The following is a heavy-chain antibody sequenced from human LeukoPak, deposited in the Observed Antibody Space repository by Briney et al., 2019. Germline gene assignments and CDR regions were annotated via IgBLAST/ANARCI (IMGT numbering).Heavy chain of an antibody. Sequence: ASVKVSCKASGYTFTSYGISWVRQAPGQGLEWMGWISAYNGNTNYAQKLQGRVTMTTDTSTSTAYMELRSLRSDDTAVYYCARVPRVGAGPLDAFDIWGQGTMVTVSS. CDR2: ISAYNGNT. D-gene: IGHD1-26*01. CDR3: ARVPRVGAGPLDAFDI. J-gene: IGHJ3*02. CDR1: GYTFTSYG. V-gene: IGHV1-18*01.